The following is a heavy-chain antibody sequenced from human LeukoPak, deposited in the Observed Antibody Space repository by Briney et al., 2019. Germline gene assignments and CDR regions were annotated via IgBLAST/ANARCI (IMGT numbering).Heavy chain of an antibody. D-gene: IGHD4-17*01. Sequence: PGGSLRLSCAASGFTVSSNYMSWVRQAPGRGLEWVSVIYSGGSTYYADSVKGRFTISRDNSKNTLYLQMNSPRAEDTAVYYCAREPDYGDRDAFDIWGQGTMVTVSS. J-gene: IGHJ3*02. CDR1: GFTVSSNY. CDR3: AREPDYGDRDAFDI. V-gene: IGHV3-66*01. CDR2: IYSGGST.